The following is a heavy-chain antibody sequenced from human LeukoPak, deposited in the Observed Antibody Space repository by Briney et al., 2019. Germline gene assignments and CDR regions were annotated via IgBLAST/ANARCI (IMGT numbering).Heavy chain of an antibody. CDR2: INHSGST. D-gene: IGHD6-19*01. V-gene: IGHV4-34*01. Sequence: PETLSLTCAVYGGSFSGYYWSWIRQPPGKGLEWIGEINHSGSTNYNPSLKSRVTISVDTSKNQFSLKLSSVTAADTAVYYCARGESIAVAGTGHWFDPGGQGTLVTVSA. J-gene: IGHJ5*02. CDR3: ARGESIAVAGTGHWFDP. CDR1: GGSFSGYY.